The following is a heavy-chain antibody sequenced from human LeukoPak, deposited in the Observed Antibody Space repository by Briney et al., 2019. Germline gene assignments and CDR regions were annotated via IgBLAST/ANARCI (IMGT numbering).Heavy chain of an antibody. V-gene: IGHV3-11*01. J-gene: IGHJ4*02. CDR2: ISSSGSTI. Sequence: GSLRLSCAASGFTFSDYYMSWIRQAPGKGLEWVSYISSSGSTIYYADSVKGRFTISRDNAKNSLYLQMNSLRAEDTAVYYCARLRYYDILTGPETIFLHQYYFDYWGQGTLVTVSS. D-gene: IGHD3-9*01. CDR1: GFTFSDYY. CDR3: ARLRYYDILTGPETIFLHQYYFDY.